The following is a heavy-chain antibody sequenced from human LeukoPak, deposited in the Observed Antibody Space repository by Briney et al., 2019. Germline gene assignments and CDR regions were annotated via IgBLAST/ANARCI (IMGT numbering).Heavy chain of an antibody. V-gene: IGHV4-59*01. Sequence: PSETLSLTCTVSGGSINSYYWSWIRQPPGKGLEWIGYIDYSGSTNYNPSFKSRVTISVDTSQNQFSLKMSSVTAADTALYYCARYYYDGSGYLSPWGQGALVTVSS. CDR3: ARYYYDGSGYLSP. D-gene: IGHD3-22*01. J-gene: IGHJ5*02. CDR2: IDYSGST. CDR1: GGSINSYY.